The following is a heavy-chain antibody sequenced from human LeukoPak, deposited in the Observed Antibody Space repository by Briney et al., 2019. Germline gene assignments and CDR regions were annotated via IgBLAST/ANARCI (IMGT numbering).Heavy chain of an antibody. J-gene: IGHJ4*02. CDR2: IYHSGST. Sequence: SGTLSLTCAVSGGSISSSNWWSWARQPPGKGLEWIGEIYHSGSTNYNPSLKSRVTISVDRSKNQFSLKLSSVTAADTAVYYCARDTPAYYYDSSGYISFDYWGQGTLVTVSS. D-gene: IGHD3-22*01. CDR3: ARDTPAYYYDSSGYISFDY. CDR1: GGSISSSNW. V-gene: IGHV4-4*02.